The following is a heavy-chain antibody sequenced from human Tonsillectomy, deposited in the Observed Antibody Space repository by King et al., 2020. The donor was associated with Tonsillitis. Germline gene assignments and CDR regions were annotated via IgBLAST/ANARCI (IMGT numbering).Heavy chain of an antibody. CDR1: GFTFSSYG. CDR2: IWYDGRDK. J-gene: IGHJ4*02. D-gene: IGHD3-3*01. CDR3: ARENDLWSGYHPFDY. V-gene: IGHV3-33*08. Sequence: QVQLVESGGGVVQPGRSLRLSCAASGFTFSSYGMHWVRQAPGKGLECGAVIWYDGRDKYYADSVKGRFAISRDNSKNTRYLQMNSLRAEDTAVYYCARENDLWSGYHPFDYWGQGTLVTVSS.